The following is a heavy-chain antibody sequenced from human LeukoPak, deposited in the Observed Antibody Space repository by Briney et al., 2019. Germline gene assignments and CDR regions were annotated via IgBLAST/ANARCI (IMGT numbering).Heavy chain of an antibody. CDR1: GFIFDDYA. D-gene: IGHD3-16*02. Sequence: GGSLRLSCAASGFIFDDYAMHWVRQGPGKGLEWVSLISWDGTSTYYANSVEGRFTISRDNRKNSLYLQMNSLRPEDTALYYCAKGYNYYYMDVWGKGTTVTVSS. CDR3: AKGYNYYYMDV. CDR2: ISWDGTST. V-gene: IGHV3-43D*03. J-gene: IGHJ6*03.